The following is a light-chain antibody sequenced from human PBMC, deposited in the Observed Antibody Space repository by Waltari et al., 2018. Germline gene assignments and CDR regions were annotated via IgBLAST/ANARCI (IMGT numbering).Light chain of an antibody. J-gene: IGKJ1*01. Sequence: IQLTQSPSSLSASVGDRVTITCRASQGISSYLAWYQQTPGKAPKLLIYAASTLQSGVPSRFSGSGSGTDFTLTISSLQPEDFATYYCQQLNSYPSWTFGQGTKVEIK. CDR1: QGISSY. V-gene: IGKV1-9*01. CDR2: AAS. CDR3: QQLNSYPSWT.